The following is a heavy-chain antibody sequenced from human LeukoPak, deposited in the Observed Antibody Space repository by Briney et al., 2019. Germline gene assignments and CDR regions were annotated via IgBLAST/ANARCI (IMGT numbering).Heavy chain of an antibody. CDR1: DDSISSSTYY. J-gene: IGHJ4*02. CDR3: ARMGAIGGASANPDY. V-gene: IGHV4-39*07. Sequence: PSETLSLTCIISDDSISSSTYYWGWIRQPPGKGLEWIGTLYYSGKTYYNPSLKSRVTISVDTSKNHFSLKLSSVTAADTAVYYCARMGAIGGASANPDYWGQGTLVTVSS. CDR2: LYYSGKT. D-gene: IGHD2-21*01.